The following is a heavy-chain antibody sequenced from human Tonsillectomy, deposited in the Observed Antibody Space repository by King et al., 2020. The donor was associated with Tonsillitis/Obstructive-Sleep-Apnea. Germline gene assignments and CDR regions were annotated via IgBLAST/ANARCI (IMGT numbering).Heavy chain of an antibody. D-gene: IGHD1-26*01. J-gene: IGHJ5*02. CDR3: ARDGKGWFDP. Sequence: VQLVESGGGVVQPGRSLRLSCAASGFTFNSYAIHWVRQAPGKGLEWVAVMAYDGSNKYYADPVKGRFTISRDNSKNTLYLQMNSLRAEDTAVYYCARDGKGWFDPWGQGTLVTVSS. CDR2: MAYDGSNK. CDR1: GFTFNSYA. V-gene: IGHV3-30*04.